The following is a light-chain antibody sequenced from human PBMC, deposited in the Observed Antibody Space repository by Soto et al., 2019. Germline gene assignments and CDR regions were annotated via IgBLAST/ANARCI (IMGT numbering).Light chain of an antibody. CDR3: CSYAGSYVV. J-gene: IGLJ2*01. CDR1: SSDVGGYNY. CDR2: DVS. V-gene: IGLV2-11*01. Sequence: QSALTQPRSVSGSPGQSVTISCTGTSSDVGGYNYVSWYQQHPGKAPKLMIYDVSKRPSGVPDRFSGSKSGNTASLTISGLQAEDEADYYCCSYAGSYVVFGGWATLTVL.